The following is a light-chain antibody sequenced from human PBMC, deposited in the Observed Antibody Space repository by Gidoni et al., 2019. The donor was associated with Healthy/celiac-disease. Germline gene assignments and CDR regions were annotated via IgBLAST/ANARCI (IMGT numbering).Light chain of an antibody. Sequence: DIVMTQSPLSLPVTPGEPASISCRSSHSLLHSNGYNYLDWYLQKPGQSPQLLIYLGSNRASGVPDRLSGSGSGTDFTLKISRVEAEDVGVYYCMQALQTRPFGQGTKLESK. CDR1: HSLLHSNGYNY. J-gene: IGKJ2*01. CDR2: LGS. V-gene: IGKV2-28*01. CDR3: MQALQTRP.